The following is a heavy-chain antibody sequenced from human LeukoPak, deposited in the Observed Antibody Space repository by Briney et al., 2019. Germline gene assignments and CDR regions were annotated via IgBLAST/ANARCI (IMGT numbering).Heavy chain of an antibody. Sequence: GGSLRLSCAASGFTFNNYAMHWVRQAPGKGLQWVAVISYDGSNKYYADSVKGRFTISRDNSKNTLYLQMNSLRAEDTAVYYCARVWIAAAGSWFDPWGQGTLVTVSS. CDR2: ISYDGSNK. V-gene: IGHV3-30*04. CDR1: GFTFNNYA. CDR3: ARVWIAAAGSWFDP. J-gene: IGHJ5*02. D-gene: IGHD6-13*01.